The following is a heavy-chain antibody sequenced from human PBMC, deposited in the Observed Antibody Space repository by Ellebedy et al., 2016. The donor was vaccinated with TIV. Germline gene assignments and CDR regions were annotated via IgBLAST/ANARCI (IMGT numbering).Heavy chain of an antibody. J-gene: IGHJ6*02. V-gene: IGHV3-23*01. CDR1: GFTFNTYA. CDR2: ISGSGGTT. Sequence: GGSLRLSCAASGFTFNTYAMSWVRQAPGEGLEWVSAISGSGGTTYYADSVKGRFTISRDNSKNTLYLQMNSLRAEDTAVYYCAKDQGLRFGDLGGMDVWGQGTTVTV. CDR3: AKDQGLRFGDLGGMDV. D-gene: IGHD3-10*01.